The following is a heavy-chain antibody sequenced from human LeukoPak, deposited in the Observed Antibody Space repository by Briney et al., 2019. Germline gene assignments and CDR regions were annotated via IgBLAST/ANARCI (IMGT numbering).Heavy chain of an antibody. Sequence: GGSLRLSCAASGFTFSSYAMYWVRQAPGKGLEYVSAISSNGGSTYYANSVKGRFTISRDNSKNTLYLQMGSLRAEDMAVYYCARGEDIVVPGPFDYWGQGTLVTVSS. D-gene: IGHD2-2*01. J-gene: IGHJ4*02. V-gene: IGHV3-64*01. CDR2: ISSNGGST. CDR1: GFTFSSYA. CDR3: ARGEDIVVPGPFDY.